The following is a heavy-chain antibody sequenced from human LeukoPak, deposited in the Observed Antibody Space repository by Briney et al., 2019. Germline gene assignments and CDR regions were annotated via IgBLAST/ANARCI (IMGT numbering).Heavy chain of an antibody. Sequence: GASVKVSCKASGYTFTGYYMHWVRQAPGQGLEWMGWMNPNSGNRGYAQNFQGRITISKSTSINTAYMELSSLRSEDTAVYYCARGRAESSGYYSYYFDYWGQGTLVTVSS. CDR1: GYTFTGYY. V-gene: IGHV1-8*03. CDR2: MNPNSGNR. D-gene: IGHD3-22*01. J-gene: IGHJ4*02. CDR3: ARGRAESSGYYSYYFDY.